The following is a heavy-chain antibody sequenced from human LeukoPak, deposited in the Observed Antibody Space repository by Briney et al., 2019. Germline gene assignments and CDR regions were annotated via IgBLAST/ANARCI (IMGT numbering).Heavy chain of an antibody. Sequence: GASVKVSCKASGYTFTGYYMHWVRQAPGQGLEWMGWINPNSGGTNYAQKFQGRVTMTRDTSISTAYMELSRLRSDDTAVYYCAREYDYVWGSYRDPNWFDPWGQGTLVTVSS. CDR3: AREYDYVWGSYRDPNWFDP. CDR1: GYTFTGYY. V-gene: IGHV1-2*02. CDR2: INPNSGGT. J-gene: IGHJ5*02. D-gene: IGHD3-16*02.